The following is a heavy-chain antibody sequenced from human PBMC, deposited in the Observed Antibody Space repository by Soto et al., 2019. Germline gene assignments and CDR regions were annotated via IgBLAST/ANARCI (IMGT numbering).Heavy chain of an antibody. D-gene: IGHD6-19*01. CDR2: IYISGDI. CDR1: GDSISSYY. CDR3: AREYTETVAGPTPYYFDY. J-gene: IGHJ4*02. Sequence: PSETLSLTCSVSGDSISSYYWSWIRQPAGKGLEWIGRIYISGDINYNPSLKSRVTMSVDTSTNQISLKLSSVTAADTAVYYCAREYTETVAGPTPYYFDYWGQGALVTVSS. V-gene: IGHV4-4*07.